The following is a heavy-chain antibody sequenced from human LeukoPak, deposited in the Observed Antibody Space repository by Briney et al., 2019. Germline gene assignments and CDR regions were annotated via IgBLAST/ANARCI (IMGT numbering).Heavy chain of an antibody. CDR2: ISGSGGST. Sequence: AGGSLRLSCAASGFIFSSYAMSWVRQAPGKGLEWVSTISGSGGSTYYADSVKGRFTISRDNSKNTVYLQMNSLRAEDTAVYYYAKDRCCINDVCQGDFDYWGQGTLVTVSS. CDR3: AKDRCCINDVCQGDFDY. D-gene: IGHD2-8*01. CDR1: GFIFSSYA. V-gene: IGHV3-23*01. J-gene: IGHJ4*02.